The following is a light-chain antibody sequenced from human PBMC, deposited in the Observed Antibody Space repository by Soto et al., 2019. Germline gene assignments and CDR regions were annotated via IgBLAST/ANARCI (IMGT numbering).Light chain of an antibody. CDR3: SSYTSSSTVV. Sequence: QSALTQPASVSGSPGQSITISCTETSSNVGGYNYVSWYQQHPGKAPKLMISEVSNRPSGVSNRFSGSKSGNTASLTISGLQAEDEADYYCSSYTSSSTVVFGGGTQLTVL. V-gene: IGLV2-14*01. CDR2: EVS. CDR1: SSNVGGYNY. J-gene: IGLJ2*01.